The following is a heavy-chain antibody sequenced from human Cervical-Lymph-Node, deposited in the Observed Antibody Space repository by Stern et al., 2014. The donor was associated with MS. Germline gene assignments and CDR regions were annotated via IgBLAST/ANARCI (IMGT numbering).Heavy chain of an antibody. CDR3: ATWGAGSSPPLFY. Sequence: QVQLVQSGSELKKPGASVKVSCKASGYNLTTFAINWVRQTPGQGLEWMGWINTKTGIPTFAQGFTGRFVFSLDASINTAYLQIISLKAEDSAVYYCATWGAGSSPPLFYWGQGTLVTVSS. D-gene: IGHD6-6*01. V-gene: IGHV7-4-1*02. CDR2: INTKTGIP. J-gene: IGHJ4*02. CDR1: GYNLTTFA.